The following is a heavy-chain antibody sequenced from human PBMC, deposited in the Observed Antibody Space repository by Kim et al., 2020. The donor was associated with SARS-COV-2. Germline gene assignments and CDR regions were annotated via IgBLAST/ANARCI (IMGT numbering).Heavy chain of an antibody. V-gene: IGHV3-23*01. CDR3: AKDGGEELLWFGANWFDP. J-gene: IGHJ5*02. CDR1: GFTFSSYA. CDR2: ISGSGGST. Sequence: GGSLRLSCAASGFTFSSYAMSWVRQAPGKGLEWVSAISGSGGSTYYADSVKGRFTISRDNSKNTLYLQMNSLRAEDTAVYYCAKDGGEELLWFGANWFDPWGQGTLVTVSS. D-gene: IGHD3-10*01.